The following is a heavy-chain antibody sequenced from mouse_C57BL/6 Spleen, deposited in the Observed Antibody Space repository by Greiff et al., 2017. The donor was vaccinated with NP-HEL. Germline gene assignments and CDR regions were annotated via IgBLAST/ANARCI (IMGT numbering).Heavy chain of an antibody. Sequence: VQLQQSGPGLVQPSQSLSITCTVSGFSLTSYGVHWVRQSPGKGLEWLGVIWSGGSTDYNAAFMSRLSSTKENSKSQVFSKMNSLQADDTAIYYCAKRATLFDYAMDYWGQGTSVTVSS. D-gene: IGHD6-2*01. V-gene: IGHV2-5*01. CDR1: GFSLTSYG. CDR3: AKRATLFDYAMDY. CDR2: IWSGGST. J-gene: IGHJ4*01.